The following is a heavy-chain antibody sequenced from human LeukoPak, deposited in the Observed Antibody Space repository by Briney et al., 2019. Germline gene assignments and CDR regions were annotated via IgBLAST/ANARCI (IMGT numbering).Heavy chain of an antibody. J-gene: IGHJ4*02. CDR1: GFSFSSYC. D-gene: IGHD1-26*01. CDR2: INSSGSYI. V-gene: IGHV3-21*01. Sequence: GGSLRLSCAASGFSFSSYCMSWVRQAPGKGLEWVSYINSSGSYIYYASSVKGRFTISRDNAKNSLYLQMNSLRAEDRAVYYCARDLVKSGSYYIPFDYWGQGTLVTVSS. CDR3: ARDLVKSGSYYIPFDY.